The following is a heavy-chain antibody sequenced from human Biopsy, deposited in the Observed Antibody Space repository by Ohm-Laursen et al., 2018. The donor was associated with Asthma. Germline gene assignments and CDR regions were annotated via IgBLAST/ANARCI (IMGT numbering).Heavy chain of an antibody. Sequence: GASVKVSRKISGYSLTDLSMHWVRQAPGQGLEWMGGHDHEEGGTVNARRFQGRVTMTEDTSTDTAYMELSSLSSDYTAVYYCASDFPKDYVRYNFQFWGQGTLVTVSS. CDR2: HDHEEGGT. J-gene: IGHJ4*02. D-gene: IGHD4-17*01. CDR3: ASDFPKDYVRYNFQF. CDR1: GYSLTDLS. V-gene: IGHV1-24*01.